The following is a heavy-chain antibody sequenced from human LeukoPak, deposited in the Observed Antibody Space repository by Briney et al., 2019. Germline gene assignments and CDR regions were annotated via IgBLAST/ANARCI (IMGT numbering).Heavy chain of an antibody. Sequence: VGSLRLSCAASEFTFSSYWMSWVRQAPGNGLESVANIKQDGGEKYYLDSVKGRFTVSRDNAKNSLYLQMNSLRAEDTAVYYCARLGARQILEYWGQGTLVTVSS. CDR1: EFTFSSYW. CDR2: IKQDGGEK. J-gene: IGHJ4*02. V-gene: IGHV3-7*01. D-gene: IGHD4-17*01. CDR3: ARLGARQILEY.